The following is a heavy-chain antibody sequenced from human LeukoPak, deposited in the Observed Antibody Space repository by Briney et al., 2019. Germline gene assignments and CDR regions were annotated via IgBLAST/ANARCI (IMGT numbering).Heavy chain of an antibody. CDR2: IWYDGSNK. CDR1: GFTFSSYG. V-gene: IGHV3-30*02. Sequence: QPGGSLRLSCAASGFTFSSYGMPWVRQAPGKGLEWVAVIWYDGSNKYYADSVKGRSTISRDNSKNTLYLQMNSLRAEDTAVYYCAKEGASYCGGDCYFENDYWGQGTLVTVSS. D-gene: IGHD2-21*02. J-gene: IGHJ4*02. CDR3: AKEGASYCGGDCYFENDY.